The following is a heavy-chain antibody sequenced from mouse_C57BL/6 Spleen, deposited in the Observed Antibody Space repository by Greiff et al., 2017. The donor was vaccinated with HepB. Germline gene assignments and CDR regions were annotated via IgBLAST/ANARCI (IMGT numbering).Heavy chain of an antibody. D-gene: IGHD1-1*01. Sequence: QVQLQQSGAELARPGASVKLSCKASGYTFTSYGISWVKQRTGQGLEWIGEIYPRSGNTYYNEKFKGKATLTADKSSSTAYMELRSLTSEDSAVYFCARSGGGYYGSSYGYFDVWGTGTTVTVSS. CDR2: IYPRSGNT. J-gene: IGHJ1*03. CDR1: GYTFTSYG. V-gene: IGHV1-81*01. CDR3: ARSGGGYYGSSYGYFDV.